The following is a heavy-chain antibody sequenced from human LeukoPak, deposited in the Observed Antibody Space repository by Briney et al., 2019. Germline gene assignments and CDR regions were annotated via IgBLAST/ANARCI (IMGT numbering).Heavy chain of an antibody. Sequence: SETLSLTCTVSGGSISSSSYYWGWIRQPPGKGLEWIGSIYYSGSTYYNPSLKSRVTISVDTSKNQFSLKLSSVTAADTAVYYCAKDIHSLGDYWGQGNLVTGSS. CDR2: IYYSGST. J-gene: IGHJ4*02. CDR1: GGSISSSSYY. V-gene: IGHV4-39*02. D-gene: IGHD5-18*01. CDR3: AKDIHSLGDY.